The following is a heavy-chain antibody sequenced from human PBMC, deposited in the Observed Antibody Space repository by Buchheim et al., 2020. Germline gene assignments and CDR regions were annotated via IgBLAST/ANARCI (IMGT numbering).Heavy chain of an antibody. D-gene: IGHD3-22*01. CDR1: GYTFTSYY. CDR3: ARDLHYYDSSGYYFRYLFDY. V-gene: IGHV1-46*01. J-gene: IGHJ4*02. Sequence: VQLVQSGAEVKKPGASVKVSCKASGYTFTSYYMHWVRRAPGQGLEWMGIINPSGGSTSYAQKFQGRVTMTRDTSTSTVYMELSSLRSEDTAVYYCARDLHYYDSSGYYFRYLFDYWGQGTL. CDR2: INPSGGST.